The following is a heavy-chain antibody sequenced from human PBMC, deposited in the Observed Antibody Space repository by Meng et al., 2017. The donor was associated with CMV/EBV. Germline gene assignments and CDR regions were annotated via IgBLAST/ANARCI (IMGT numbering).Heavy chain of an antibody. V-gene: IGHV1-18*01. J-gene: IGHJ6*02. CDR2: ISAYNGNT. CDR1: GYTFTSYG. CDR3: ARGGYGSGVPYGMDV. Sequence: ASVKVSCKASGYTFTSYGISWVRQAPGQGLEWMGWISAYNGNTNYAQKLQGRVTMTTDTSTSTAYMELRSLRSEDTAVYYCARGGYGSGVPYGMDVWGQGTTVTVSS. D-gene: IGHD3-10*01.